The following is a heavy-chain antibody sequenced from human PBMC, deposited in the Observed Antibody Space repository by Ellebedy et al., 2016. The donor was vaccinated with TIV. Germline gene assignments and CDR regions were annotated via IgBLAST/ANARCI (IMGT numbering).Heavy chain of an antibody. CDR3: ARVVVPAAMLLYYYYAMDV. V-gene: IGHV4-34*01. J-gene: IGHJ6*02. Sequence: MPSETLSLTCAVYGGSFSGYYWSWIRQPPGKGLEWIGEINHSGSTSYNPSLKSRVTISVDTSQNPFSLKLSSVTAADTAVYYCARVVVPAAMLLYYYYAMDVWGQGTTVTVSS. D-gene: IGHD2-2*01. CDR1: GGSFSGYY. CDR2: INHSGST.